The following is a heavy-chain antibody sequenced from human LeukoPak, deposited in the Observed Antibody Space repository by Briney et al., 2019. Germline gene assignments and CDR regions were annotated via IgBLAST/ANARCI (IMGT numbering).Heavy chain of an antibody. CDR3: AKPGIVGATTDAFDI. CDR1: GFTVSSNY. J-gene: IGHJ3*02. Sequence: GGSLRLSCAASGFTVSSNYMSWVRQAPGKGLEWVSAISGSGGSTYYADSVKGRFTISRDNSKNTLYLQMNSLRAEDTAVYYCAKPGIVGATTDAFDIWGQGTMVTVSS. D-gene: IGHD1-26*01. CDR2: ISGSGGST. V-gene: IGHV3-23*01.